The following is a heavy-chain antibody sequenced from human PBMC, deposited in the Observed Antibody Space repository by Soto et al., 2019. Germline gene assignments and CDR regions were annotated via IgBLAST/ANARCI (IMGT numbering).Heavy chain of an antibody. D-gene: IGHD6-6*01. CDR3: SKDLGGSSSSPMDV. Sequence: PGGSLRLSCAASGFTFSSYSMSWVRQAPGKGLEWVSYISSSSSTIYYADSVKGRFTISRDNAKNSLYLQMNSLRAEDAAVYYCSKDLGGSSSSPMDVWGQGTTVTVSS. CDR2: ISSSSSTI. CDR1: GFTFSSYS. V-gene: IGHV3-48*01. J-gene: IGHJ6*02.